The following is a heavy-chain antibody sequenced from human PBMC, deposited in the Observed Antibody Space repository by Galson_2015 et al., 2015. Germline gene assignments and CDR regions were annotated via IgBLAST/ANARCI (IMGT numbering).Heavy chain of an antibody. CDR1: GGSFSGYY. CDR3: ARDRSYYYYGMDV. V-gene: IGHV4-34*01. Sequence: ETLSLTCAVYGGSFSGYYWSWIRQPPGKGLEWIGEINHSGSTNYNPSLKSRVTISVDTSKNQFSLKLSSVTAADTAVYYCARDRSYYYYGMDVWGQGTTVTASS. J-gene: IGHJ6*02. CDR2: INHSGST.